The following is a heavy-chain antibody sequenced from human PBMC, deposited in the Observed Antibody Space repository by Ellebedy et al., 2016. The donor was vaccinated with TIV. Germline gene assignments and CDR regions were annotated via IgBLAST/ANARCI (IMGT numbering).Heavy chain of an antibody. V-gene: IGHV3-11*06. CDR2: ISSSSSYT. D-gene: IGHD4-17*01. Sequence: GESLKISCAASGFTFSDYYMSWIRQAPGKGLEWVSYISSSSSYTNYADSVKGRFTISRDNAKNSLYLQMNSLRAEDTAVYYCARGYDYGDYVDYWGQGTLVTVSS. J-gene: IGHJ4*02. CDR3: ARGYDYGDYVDY. CDR1: GFTFSDYY.